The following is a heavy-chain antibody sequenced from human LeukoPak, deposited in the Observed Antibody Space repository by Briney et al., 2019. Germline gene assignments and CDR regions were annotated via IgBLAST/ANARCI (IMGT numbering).Heavy chain of an antibody. CDR3: AKVPLYGYSSSWYLDY. CDR2: ISGSGGST. D-gene: IGHD6-13*01. V-gene: IGHV3-23*01. J-gene: IGHJ4*02. CDR1: GFTFSSYA. Sequence: PGGSLRLSCAASGFTFSSYAMSWVRQAPGKGLEWVSAISGSGGSTYYADSVKGRFTISRDNSKNTLYLQMNSLRAEDTAVYYCAKVPLYGYSSSWYLDYWGQGTLVTVSS.